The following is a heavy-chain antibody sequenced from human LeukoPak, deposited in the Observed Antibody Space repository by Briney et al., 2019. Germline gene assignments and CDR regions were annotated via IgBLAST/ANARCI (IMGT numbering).Heavy chain of an antibody. D-gene: IGHD5-18*01. J-gene: IGHJ4*02. Sequence: GGSLRLSCEASGFTFGSHAMYWVRQAPGKGLEWVAGIFGSGGSPHYADSVKGRFTISRDSSRNTVYLQINSLRAEDTAVYYCGKTTVGYSSGQKPAWPVDYWGQGTLVTVSS. CDR2: IFGSGGSP. CDR1: GFTFGSHA. CDR3: GKTTVGYSSGQKPAWPVDY. V-gene: IGHV3-23*01.